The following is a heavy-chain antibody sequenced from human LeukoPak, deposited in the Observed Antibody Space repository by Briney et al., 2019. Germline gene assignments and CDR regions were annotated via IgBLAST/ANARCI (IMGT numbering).Heavy chain of an antibody. V-gene: IGHV1-69*04. D-gene: IGHD5-18*01. Sequence: ASVKVSCKTSGGTFSSSAITWVRQAPGQGLEWMGRIIPVLNITSYAQKFQGRVTITADTSTSTVYMELSSLRSEGTAVYYCARDQGLTAPPPYGLDVWGQGTTVIVSS. CDR3: ARDQGLTAPPPYGLDV. CDR1: GGTFSSSA. CDR2: IIPVLNIT. J-gene: IGHJ6*02.